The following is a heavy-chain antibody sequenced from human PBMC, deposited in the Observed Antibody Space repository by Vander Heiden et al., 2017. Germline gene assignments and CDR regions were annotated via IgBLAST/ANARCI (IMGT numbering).Heavy chain of an antibody. CDR1: GFTFKNYA. CDR2: RMGTGGSK. CDR3: AKDLRDVHDSRGYGPFDQ. V-gene: IGHV3-23*01. J-gene: IGHJ4*02. Sequence: EVHLLESGGSLVQPGGSLRLSCEASGFTFKNYAMRWVRQVSGKGLEWGASRMGTGGSKYYAESGKGRFIISRDSSKSELFLQMSSLREEEPEVYYCAKDLRDVHDSRGYGPFDQWGLGTLVTVSS. D-gene: IGHD3-22*01.